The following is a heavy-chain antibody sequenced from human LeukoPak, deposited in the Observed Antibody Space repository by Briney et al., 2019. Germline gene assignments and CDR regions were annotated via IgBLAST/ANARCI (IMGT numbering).Heavy chain of an antibody. D-gene: IGHD4-17*01. V-gene: IGHV4-59*01. CDR1: GGSISSYY. CDR3: ARDSHYGEGYFDY. J-gene: IGHJ4*02. CDR2: VYYSGST. Sequence: SETLSLTCTVSGGSISSYYWSWIRQPPGKGLEWIGYVYYSGSTNYNPSLKSRVTISVDTSKNQFSLKLSSVTAADTAVYYCARDSHYGEGYFDYWGQGTLVNVSS.